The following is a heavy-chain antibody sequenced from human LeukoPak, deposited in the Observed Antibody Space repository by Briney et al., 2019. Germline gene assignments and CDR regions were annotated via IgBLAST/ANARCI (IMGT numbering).Heavy chain of an antibody. CDR1: GFAFTNYA. CDR2: ISDSGGST. Sequence: GGSLRLSCAASGFAFTNYAMNWVRLAPGKGLEWVSSISDSGGSTYYADSAKGRFTISRDNSKNTLYLQMDSLRAEDTAVYYCARGYADYVGFFFFDHWGQGTLVTVSS. CDR3: ARGYADYVGFFFFDH. V-gene: IGHV3-23*01. J-gene: IGHJ4*02. D-gene: IGHD4-17*01.